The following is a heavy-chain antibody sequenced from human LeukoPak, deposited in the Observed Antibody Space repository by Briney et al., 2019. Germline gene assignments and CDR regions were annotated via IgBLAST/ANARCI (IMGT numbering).Heavy chain of an antibody. Sequence: GGSLRLPCAASGFRFTDYSMSWVRQAPGKGLEWVAGLGRSGEYKYYADSVKGRFTISRDNSKDTLYLQMNSLRAEDTAVYYCARAGYSYGYGYWGQGTLVTVSS. CDR3: ARAGYSYGYGY. CDR2: LGRSGEYK. D-gene: IGHD5-18*01. V-gene: IGHV3-23*01. J-gene: IGHJ4*02. CDR1: GFRFTDYS.